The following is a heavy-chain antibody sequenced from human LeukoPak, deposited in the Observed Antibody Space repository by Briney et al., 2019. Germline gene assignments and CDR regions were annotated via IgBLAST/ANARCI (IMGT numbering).Heavy chain of an antibody. V-gene: IGHV1-8*01. CDR3: ARVPTLDFWFMDV. J-gene: IGHJ6*03. CDR2: MNPNSGNT. CDR1: GYTFTSYD. Sequence: ASVKVSCKASGYTFTSYDINWVRQATGQGLEGMGWMNPNSGNTGYAQKFQGRVTMTRNTSISTAYMELNSLRFEGTAVYYCARVPTLDFWFMDVWGKGTTVTVSS. D-gene: IGHD3-3*01.